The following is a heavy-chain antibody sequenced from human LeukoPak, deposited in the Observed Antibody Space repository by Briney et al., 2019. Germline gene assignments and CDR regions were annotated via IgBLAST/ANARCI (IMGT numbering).Heavy chain of an antibody. CDR1: GGSISSYY. J-gene: IGHJ6*02. D-gene: IGHD3-3*01. CDR2: INHSGST. V-gene: IGHV4-59*01. Sequence: PSETLSLTCTVSGGSISSYYWSWIRQPAGKGLEWIGEINHSGSTNYNPSLKSRVTISVDTSKNQFSLKLSSATAADTAVYYCAREGYDFWSGYSHYYGMDVWGQGTTVTVSS. CDR3: AREGYDFWSGYSHYYGMDV.